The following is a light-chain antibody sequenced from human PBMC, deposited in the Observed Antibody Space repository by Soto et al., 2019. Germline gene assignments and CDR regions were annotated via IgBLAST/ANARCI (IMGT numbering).Light chain of an antibody. CDR2: YDD. CDR1: RSNVGDNA. V-gene: IGLV1-36*01. J-gene: IGLJ3*02. Sequence: QSVLTQPPSVSGAPRQRVTISCSGSRSNVGDNAVNWYQQLPGKAPRLLMYYDDLLPSGVSDRFSGSKSGTSASLAISGLQSEDEADYYCEAWDDSLNAWVFGGGTKLTVL. CDR3: EAWDDSLNAWV.